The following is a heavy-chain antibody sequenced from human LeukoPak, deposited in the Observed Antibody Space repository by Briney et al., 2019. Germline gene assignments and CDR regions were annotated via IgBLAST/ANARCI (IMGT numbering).Heavy chain of an antibody. CDR3: ARDPLYCGSTTCYNYYYAVDV. CDR1: GFTFSSYS. CDR2: ISSSSSYI. D-gene: IGHD2-2*02. Sequence: GSLRLSCAASGFTFSSYSMNWVRQAPGTGLEWVSSISSSSSYIYYADSVKGRFTISRDNAKNSLYLQMNSLRDEDTAVYYCARDPLYCGSTTCYNYYYAVDVWGQGTTVTVSS. J-gene: IGHJ6*02. V-gene: IGHV3-21*01.